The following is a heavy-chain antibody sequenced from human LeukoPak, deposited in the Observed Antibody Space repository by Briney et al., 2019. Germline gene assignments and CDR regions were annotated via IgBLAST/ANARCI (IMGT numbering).Heavy chain of an antibody. Sequence: GGSLRLSCAASRFSCSSYWMRWVRQTPENGLEFVGNIYRDGGVRNYMDSLQARCTISRDNGKKALYLEINSLRADDTAVYYCARDPGSSAFDLWGRGALVTVSS. D-gene: IGHD1-14*01. CDR1: RFSCSSYW. V-gene: IGHV3-7*01. CDR3: ARDPGSSAFDL. CDR2: IYRDGGVR. J-gene: IGHJ4*02.